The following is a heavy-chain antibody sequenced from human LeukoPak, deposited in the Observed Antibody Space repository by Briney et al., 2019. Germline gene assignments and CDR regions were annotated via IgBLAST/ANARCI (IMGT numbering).Heavy chain of an antibody. CDR2: ISGGGETT. D-gene: IGHD4-17*01. CDR1: GFTFNNYA. CDR3: ARDYADYVGYFFFDY. V-gene: IGHV3-23*01. J-gene: IGHJ4*02. Sequence: GGSLRPSCAASGFTFNNYAVNWVRQAPGKGLEWVSSISGGGETTYYADSAKGRFTISRDNSQNTLYLQMNSLRAEDTAVYYCARDYADYVGYFFFDYWGQGTLVTVSS.